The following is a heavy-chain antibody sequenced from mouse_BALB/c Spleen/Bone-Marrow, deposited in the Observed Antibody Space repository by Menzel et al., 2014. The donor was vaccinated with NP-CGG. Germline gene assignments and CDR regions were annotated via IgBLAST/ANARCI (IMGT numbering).Heavy chain of an antibody. CDR2: INPSNGRT. Sequence: QVQLQQSGAELVKPGASVKLSCKASGYTLTSYWMHWVKQRPGQGLEWIGEINPSNGRTNYNEKFKSKATLTVDKSSSTAYMQLSSLTSEDSAVYYCARTSFDYWGQGTPLTVSS. CDR1: GYTLTSYW. CDR3: ARTSFDY. V-gene: IGHV1S81*02. J-gene: IGHJ2*01.